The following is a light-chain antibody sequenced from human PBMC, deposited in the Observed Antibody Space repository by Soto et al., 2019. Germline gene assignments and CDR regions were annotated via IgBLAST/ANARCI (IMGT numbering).Light chain of an antibody. V-gene: IGKV1-39*01. Sequence: DIQMTQSPSSLSASVGDRVTITCRASQSISRHLNWYQQKPGKAPELLIYAASSLQSGVPSRFSGSGSGTNFALSYSGLQPEDFAAYYCQQSFKSPPTFGQGTKVDIK. CDR3: QQSFKSPPT. CDR1: QSISRH. J-gene: IGKJ1*01. CDR2: AAS.